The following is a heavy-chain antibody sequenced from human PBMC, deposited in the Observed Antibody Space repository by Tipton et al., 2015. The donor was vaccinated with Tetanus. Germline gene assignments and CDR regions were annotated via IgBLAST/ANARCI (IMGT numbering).Heavy chain of an antibody. CDR3: ARESIRLIGEVIFRYFDV. CDR1: GDSISSGGYF. J-gene: IGHJ2*01. CDR2: THHSGNT. Sequence: TLSLTCNVSGDSISSGGYFWSWIRQHPVKGLEWIGYTHHSGNTNYNPSLSGRVTTSVDTSKNQFSLKLRSVTAADTAVYYCARESIRLIGEVIFRYFDVWGRGTLVTVSS. V-gene: IGHV4-61*08. D-gene: IGHD3-3*02.